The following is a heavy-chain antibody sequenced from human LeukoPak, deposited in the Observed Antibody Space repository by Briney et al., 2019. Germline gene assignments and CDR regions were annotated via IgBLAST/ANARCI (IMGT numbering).Heavy chain of an antibody. CDR2: INHSGST. J-gene: IGHJ4*02. Sequence: PSETLSLTCAVYGGSFSGYYWSWIRQPPGKGLEWIGEINHSGSTNYNPSLTSRVTILVDTSKNQFSLKLSSVTAADTAVYYCAIPVSGSSGWYYNYWGQGTLVTVSS. D-gene: IGHD6-19*01. V-gene: IGHV4-34*01. CDR1: GGSFSGYY. CDR3: AIPVSGSSGWYYNY.